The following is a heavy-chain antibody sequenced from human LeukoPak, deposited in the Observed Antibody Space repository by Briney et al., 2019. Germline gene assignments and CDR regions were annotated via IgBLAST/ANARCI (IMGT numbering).Heavy chain of an antibody. D-gene: IGHD3-22*01. J-gene: IGHJ4*02. V-gene: IGHV3-23*01. CDR2: ISGSGGST. Sequence: GGSLRLSCAASGFTFSSYSMNWVRQAPGKGLEWVSAISGSGGSTYYADSVKGRFTISRDNSKNTLYLQMNSLRAEDTAVYYCAKEGHYYDSSGYYVWGQGTLVTVSS. CDR1: GFTFSSYS. CDR3: AKEGHYYDSSGYYV.